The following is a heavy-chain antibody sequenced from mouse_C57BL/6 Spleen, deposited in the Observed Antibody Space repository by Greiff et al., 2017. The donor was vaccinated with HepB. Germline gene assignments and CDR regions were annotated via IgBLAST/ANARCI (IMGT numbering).Heavy chain of an antibody. CDR2: ISYDGSN. CDR3: ARAPSSYYGSSGFAY. J-gene: IGHJ3*01. CDR1: GYSITSGYY. D-gene: IGHD1-1*01. Sequence: EVQRVESGPGLVKPSQSLSLTCSVTGYSITSGYYWNWIRQFPGNKLEWMGYISYDGSNNYNPSLKNRISITRDTSKNQFFLKLNSVTTEDTATYYCARAPSSYYGSSGFAYWGQGTLVTVSA. V-gene: IGHV3-6*01.